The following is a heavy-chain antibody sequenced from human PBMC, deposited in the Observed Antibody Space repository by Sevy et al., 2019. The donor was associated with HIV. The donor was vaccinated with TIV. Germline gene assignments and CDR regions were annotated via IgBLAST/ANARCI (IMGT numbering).Heavy chain of an antibody. Sequence: GGSLRLSCEASGFTVSGNYMAWVRLAPGKGLEWVSLIDSGGSTYYADSVKGRFTLSRDNAKNTLYLQMNPLRAEDTAVYFCARDRYYDASGYYYYYYGMDVWGQGTTVTVSS. V-gene: IGHV3-66*01. CDR1: GFTVSGNY. D-gene: IGHD3-22*01. CDR2: IDSGGST. J-gene: IGHJ6*02. CDR3: ARDRYYDASGYYYYYYGMDV.